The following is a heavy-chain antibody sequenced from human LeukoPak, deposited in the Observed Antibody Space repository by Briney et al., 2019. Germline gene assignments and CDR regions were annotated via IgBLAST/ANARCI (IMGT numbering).Heavy chain of an antibody. V-gene: IGHV1-46*01. CDR2: INPSSGST. CDR1: GYTFTSYY. CDR3: ARGKQNPHEYYDILTGYDYFDY. D-gene: IGHD3-9*01. Sequence: ASVKVSCTASGYTFTSYYMHWVRQAPGQGLEWMGIINPSSGSTSYAQKFQGRVTMTRDTSTSTVYMELSSLRAEDTAVYYCARGKQNPHEYYDILTGYDYFDYWGQGTLVTVSS. J-gene: IGHJ4*02.